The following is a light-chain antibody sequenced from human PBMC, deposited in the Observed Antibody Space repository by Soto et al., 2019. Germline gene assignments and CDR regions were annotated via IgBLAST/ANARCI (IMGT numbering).Light chain of an antibody. Sequence: QSVLTQPPSASGSPGQSVAISCTGTSSDVGGYNYVSWYQQHPGKAPKLMIYDVSKRPSGVPDRFSGSKSGNTASLTVSGLQAEDEADYYCSSYAGTHIVFGTGTKVAVL. CDR2: DVS. J-gene: IGLJ1*01. CDR3: SSYAGTHIV. V-gene: IGLV2-8*01. CDR1: SSDVGGYNY.